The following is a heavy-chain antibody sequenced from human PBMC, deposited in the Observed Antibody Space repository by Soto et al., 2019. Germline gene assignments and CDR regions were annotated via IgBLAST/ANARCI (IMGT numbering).Heavy chain of an antibody. V-gene: IGHV4-59*01. J-gene: IGHJ4*02. CDR1: SDSISSDY. CDR2: VYYSGNT. D-gene: IGHD2-2*01. Sequence: QVQLQESGPGLVKPSETLSLTCLVSSDSISSDYWTWIRQPPGKGLEWIGYVYYSGNTNYNPSLKSRVTILEDTSKSQFSLRLSSVTAAATAVYYCASGTYQPLDFDYWGQGTLVTVSS. CDR3: ASGTYQPLDFDY.